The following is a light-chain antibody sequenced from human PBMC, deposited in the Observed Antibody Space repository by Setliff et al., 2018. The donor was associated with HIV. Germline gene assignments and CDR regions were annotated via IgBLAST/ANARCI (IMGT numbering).Light chain of an antibody. V-gene: IGLV1-40*01. CDR1: SSNIGAGYD. CDR2: GNN. CDR3: QSYDSSLSGSVV. J-gene: IGLJ2*01. Sequence: KRVTISCTGNSSNIGAGYDVQWYQHLPGTAPKLLIYGNNNRPSGVPARFSGSKSGTSASLAITGLRAEDEAHYYCQSYDSSLSGSVVFGGGTKVTV.